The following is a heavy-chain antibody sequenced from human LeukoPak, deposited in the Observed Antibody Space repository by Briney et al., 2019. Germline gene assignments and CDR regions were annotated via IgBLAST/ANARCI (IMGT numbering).Heavy chain of an antibody. J-gene: IGHJ4*02. D-gene: IGHD3-10*01. CDR1: GFTFSDYY. CDR2: ISKRSRST. V-gene: IGHV3-11*06. Sequence: GRSLRLSCAASGFTFSDYYMSWIRQAPGKGLEWVSYISKRSRSTNYADSVTGRFSISRDNAKNSLYLQMNSLRAEDAAVYYCARDQRFGHFDYWGQGTLVTVSS. CDR3: ARDQRFGHFDY.